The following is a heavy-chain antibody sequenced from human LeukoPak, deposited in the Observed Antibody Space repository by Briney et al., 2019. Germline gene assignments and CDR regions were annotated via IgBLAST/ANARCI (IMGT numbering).Heavy chain of an antibody. D-gene: IGHD3-10*01. CDR1: GGSISSGDYY. Sequence: SETLSLTCTVSGGSISSGDYYWSWIRQPPGKGLEWIGYIYYSGSTYYNPSLKSRVTISVDTSKNQFSLKLSSVTAADTAVYYCARDYIWFGEFYSIWFDPWGQGTLVTVSS. V-gene: IGHV4-30-4*01. CDR2: IYYSGST. CDR3: ARDYIWFGEFYSIWFDP. J-gene: IGHJ5*02.